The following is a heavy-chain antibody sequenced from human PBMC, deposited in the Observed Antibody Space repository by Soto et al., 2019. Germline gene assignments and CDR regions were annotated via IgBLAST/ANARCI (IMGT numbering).Heavy chain of an antibody. CDR2: IKQDGSEK. Sequence: EVQLVESGGGLVQPGGSLRLSCAASGFTFSSYWMSWVRQAPGKGLEWVANIKQDGSEKYYVDSVKGRFTISRDNAKNSLYLQMNSLRAEDTAVYYCARSSATYYDFWSGYYHWGQGTLVTVSS. D-gene: IGHD3-3*01. CDR3: ARSSATYYDFWSGYYH. V-gene: IGHV3-7*01. J-gene: IGHJ5*02. CDR1: GFTFSSYW.